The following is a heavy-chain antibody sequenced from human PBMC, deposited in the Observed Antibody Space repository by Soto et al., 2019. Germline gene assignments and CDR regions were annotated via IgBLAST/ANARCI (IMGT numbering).Heavy chain of an antibody. D-gene: IGHD6-6*01. Sequence: QITLKESGPTLVKPTQTLTLTCTFSGFSLSTSGVDVGWIRQPPGKALEWLALIYWDDDKRFSPSLNNRLTITKGTSRNQVVLKMTNMDPLDTATYYCAHRRPYSNSPEYFFDYWGQGILVTVSS. V-gene: IGHV2-5*02. CDR3: AHRRPYSNSPEYFFDY. CDR1: GFSLSTSGVD. CDR2: IYWDDDK. J-gene: IGHJ4*02.